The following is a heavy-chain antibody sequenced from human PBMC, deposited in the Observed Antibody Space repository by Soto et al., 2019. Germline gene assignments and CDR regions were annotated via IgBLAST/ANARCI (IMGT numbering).Heavy chain of an antibody. D-gene: IGHD6-13*01. CDR3: ARGGSSWGNRFDP. J-gene: IGHJ5*02. Sequence: QVQLQESGPGLVKPSQTLSLTCSVSGGSISSGGYYWSWIRQHPGKGLEWIGYIYYSGSTYYNPALMIRVTISIHPSKPQFSLKLNSVTAADTAVYYCARGGSSWGNRFDPWGLGTLVTVSS. CDR1: GGSISSGGYY. CDR2: IYYSGST. V-gene: IGHV4-31*03.